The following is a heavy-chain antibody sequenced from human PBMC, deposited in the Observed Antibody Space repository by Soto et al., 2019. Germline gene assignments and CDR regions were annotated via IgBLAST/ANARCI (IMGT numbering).Heavy chain of an antibody. J-gene: IGHJ4*02. CDR2: ISYDGSNK. CDR3: ARDPLSYGSGSYYNAFGDY. V-gene: IGHV3-30-3*01. Sequence: QVQLVESGGGVVQPGRSLRLSCAASGFTFSSYAMHWVRQAPGKGLEWVAVISYDGSNKYYADSVKGRFTISSDNSKNTLYLQMNSLRAEDTAVYYCARDPLSYGSGSYYNAFGDYWGQGTLVTVSS. CDR1: GFTFSSYA. D-gene: IGHD3-10*01.